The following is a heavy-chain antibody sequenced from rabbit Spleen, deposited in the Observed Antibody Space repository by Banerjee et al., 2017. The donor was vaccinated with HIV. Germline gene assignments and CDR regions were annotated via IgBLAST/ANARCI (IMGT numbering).Heavy chain of an antibody. Sequence: QSLEESGGDLVKPGASLTLTCTASGFSFSSSDYMCWVRQAPGKGLEWISCIAGSSSGFTYSATWAKGRFTCSKTSSTTVTLQMTSLTAADTATYFCATLSNIWGYAGYADATYFNLWGQGTLVTVS. CDR1: GFSFSSSDY. CDR2: IAGSSSGFT. J-gene: IGHJ4*01. CDR3: ATLSNIWGYAGYADATYFNL. D-gene: IGHD6-1*01. V-gene: IGHV1S40*01.